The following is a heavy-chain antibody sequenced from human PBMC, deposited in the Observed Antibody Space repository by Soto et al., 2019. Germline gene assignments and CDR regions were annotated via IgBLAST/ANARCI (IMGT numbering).Heavy chain of an antibody. CDR2: IIPIFGTA. CDR1: GGTFSSYA. V-gene: IGHV1-69*01. CDR3: ARAFYYDSSGYNHPFYYYYGMDV. J-gene: IGHJ6*02. Sequence: QVQLVQSGAEVKKPGSSVKVSCKASGGTFSSYAISWVRQAPGQGLEWMGGIIPIFGTANYAQKIQGRVTITADESTSTAYMELSSLRSEDTAVYYCARAFYYDSSGYNHPFYYYYGMDVWGQGPTVTVSS. D-gene: IGHD3-22*01.